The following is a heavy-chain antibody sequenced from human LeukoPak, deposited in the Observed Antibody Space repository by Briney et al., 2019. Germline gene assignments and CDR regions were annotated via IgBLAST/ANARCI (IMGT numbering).Heavy chain of an antibody. V-gene: IGHV3-30*18. J-gene: IGHJ6*04. D-gene: IGHD5-18*01. CDR3: AKATSVRVDTGPDV. Sequence: PGGSLRLSCAASGFTFSSYGMHWVRQAPGKGLEWVAVISYDGSNKYYADSVKGRFTISRDNSKNTLYLQMNSLRAEDTAVYYCAKATSVRVDTGPDVWGKGTTVTVSS. CDR2: ISYDGSNK. CDR1: GFTFSSYG.